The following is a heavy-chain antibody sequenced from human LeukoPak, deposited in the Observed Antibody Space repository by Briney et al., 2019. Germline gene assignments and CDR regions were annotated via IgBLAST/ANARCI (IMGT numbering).Heavy chain of an antibody. CDR3: ARDQVRRGGDYYGMDV. CDR2: IWYDGSNK. V-gene: IGHV3-33*01. CDR1: GFTFSSYG. Sequence: GGSLRLSCAASGFTFSSYGMHWVRQAPGKGLEWVAVIWYDGSNKYYADSVKGRFTISRGNSKNTLYLQMNSLRAEDTAVYYCARDQVRRGGDYYGMDVWGQGTTVTVSS. D-gene: IGHD2-21*01. J-gene: IGHJ6*02.